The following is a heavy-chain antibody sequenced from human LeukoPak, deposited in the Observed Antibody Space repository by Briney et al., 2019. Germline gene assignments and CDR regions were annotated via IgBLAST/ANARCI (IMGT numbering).Heavy chain of an antibody. CDR1: GFTFSSHA. CDR3: ARDPSGWFSRAFDY. J-gene: IGHJ4*02. V-gene: IGHV3-23*01. Sequence: GGSLRLSRGASGFTFSSHAMSWVRQAPEKGLEWVSSISGSGGHTYYADSVKGRFALSRDNSKNTLYLQMNSLRAEDTAVYYCARDPSGWFSRAFDYWGQGTLVTVSS. D-gene: IGHD6-19*01. CDR2: ISGSGGHT.